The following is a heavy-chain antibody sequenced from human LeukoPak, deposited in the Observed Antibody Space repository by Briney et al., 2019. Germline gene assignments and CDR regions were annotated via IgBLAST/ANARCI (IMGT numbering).Heavy chain of an antibody. V-gene: IGHV1-69*04. CDR3: ARGYSGYVGSSDY. CDR1: GGTFSSYA. Sequence: SVEVSCKASGGTFSSYAISWVRQAPGQGLEWMGRIIPILGIANYAQKFQGRVTITADKSTSTAYMELSSLRSEDTAVYYCARGYSGYVGSSDYWGQGTLVTVSS. CDR2: IIPILGIA. J-gene: IGHJ4*02. D-gene: IGHD5-12*01.